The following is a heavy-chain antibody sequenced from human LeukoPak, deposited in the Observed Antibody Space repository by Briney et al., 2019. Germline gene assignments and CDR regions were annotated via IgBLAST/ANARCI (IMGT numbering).Heavy chain of an antibody. CDR1: GGTFSSYA. D-gene: IGHD3-22*01. CDR2: IIPIFGTA. V-gene: IGHV1-69*05. CDR3: AQYYYDSSGYYSGYDY. J-gene: IGHJ4*02. Sequence: SVKVSCKASGGTFSSYAISWVRQAPGQGLEWMGRIIPIFGTANYAQKFQGRVTITTDESTSTAYMELSSLRSEDTAVYCCAQYYYDSSGYYSGYDYWGQGTLVTVSS.